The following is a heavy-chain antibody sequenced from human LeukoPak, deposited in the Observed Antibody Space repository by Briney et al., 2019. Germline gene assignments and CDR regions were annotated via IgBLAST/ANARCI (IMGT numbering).Heavy chain of an antibody. V-gene: IGHV4-59*08. CDR1: GGSISSYY. Sequence: SETLSLTCTVSGGSISSYYWSWIRQPPGKGLEWIGYIYCSGSTNYNPSLKSRVTISVDTSKNQFSLKLSSVTAADTAVYYCARQRTTVTTASAFDIWGQGTMVTVSS. CDR2: IYCSGST. J-gene: IGHJ3*02. CDR3: ARQRTTVTTASAFDI. D-gene: IGHD4-17*01.